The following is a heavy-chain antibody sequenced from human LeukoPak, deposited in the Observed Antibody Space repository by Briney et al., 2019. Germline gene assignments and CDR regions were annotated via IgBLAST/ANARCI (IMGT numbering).Heavy chain of an antibody. V-gene: IGHV4-61*05. D-gene: IGHD3-9*01. Sequence: PSETLSLTCTVSGGSISSSGYYWGWIRQPPGKGLEWIGYTYYRGSTNYKPSLKSRVTVSVDTSKNQFSLKVTSVTAADTAVYYCARSGVFSGYDAFDIWGQGTMVTVSS. CDR1: GGSISSSGYY. CDR2: TYYRGST. CDR3: ARSGVFSGYDAFDI. J-gene: IGHJ3*02.